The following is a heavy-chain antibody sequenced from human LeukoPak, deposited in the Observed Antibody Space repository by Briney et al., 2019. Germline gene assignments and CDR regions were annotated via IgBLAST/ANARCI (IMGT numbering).Heavy chain of an antibody. CDR2: IYYSGST. J-gene: IGHJ4*02. CDR1: GGSISSGGYY. V-gene: IGHV4-31*03. CDR3: ARDNQAGTIDY. Sequence: SETLSLTCTVSGGSISSGGYYWNWIRQHPGKGLEWIGYIYYSGSTYYNPSLKSRVTISVDTSKNQFSLKLSSVTAADTAVYYCARDNQAGTIDYWGQGTLVTVSS. D-gene: IGHD1-1*01.